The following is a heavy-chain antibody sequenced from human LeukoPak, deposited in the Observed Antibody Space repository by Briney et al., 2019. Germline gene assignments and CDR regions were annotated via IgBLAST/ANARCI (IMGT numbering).Heavy chain of an antibody. CDR2: ISSSGGST. V-gene: IGHV3-23*01. CDR3: ARKGGGYYTSFDY. J-gene: IGHJ4*02. CDR1: GFTSSSCA. Sequence: GGSLRLSCAASGFTSSSCAMSWVRQAPGKGLEWVSAISSSGGSTYYADSVKGRFTISRDNSKNTLYLQMNSLRAEDTAVYYCARKGGGYYTSFDYWGQGTLVTVSS. D-gene: IGHD3-3*01.